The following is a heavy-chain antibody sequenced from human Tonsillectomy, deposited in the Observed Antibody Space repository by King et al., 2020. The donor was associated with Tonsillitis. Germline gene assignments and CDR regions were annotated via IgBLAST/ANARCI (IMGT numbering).Heavy chain of an antibody. CDR3: ARGAPIVVVVAATSAPYYYYGLDV. J-gene: IGHJ6*02. V-gene: IGHV1-2*02. CDR1: GYTFTGYY. Sequence: VQLVQSGAEVKEPGASVKVSCKASGYTFTGYYIHWVRQAPGQGLEWMGWINPNSGGTKYAQNFQGRVTMTRDTSISTAYMELTRLRSDDPAVYYCARGAPIVVVVAATSAPYYYYGLDVWGQGTTFTVSS. CDR2: INPNSGGT. D-gene: IGHD2-15*01.